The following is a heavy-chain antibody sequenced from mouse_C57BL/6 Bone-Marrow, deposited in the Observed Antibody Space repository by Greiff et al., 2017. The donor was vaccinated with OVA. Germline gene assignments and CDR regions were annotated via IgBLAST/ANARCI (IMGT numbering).Heavy chain of an antibody. V-gene: IGHV14-3*01. D-gene: IGHD3-2*02. CDR2: IDPANGNT. J-gene: IGHJ1*03. CDR3: ARKGSSGYVHWYFDV. CDR1: GFNIKNTY. Sequence: VQLQHSVAELVRPGASVKLSCTASGFNIKNTYMHWVKQRPEQGLEWIGRIDPANGNTKYAPKFQGKATITADTSSNTAYLQLSSLTSEDTAIYYCARKGSSGYVHWYFDVWGTGTTVTVSS.